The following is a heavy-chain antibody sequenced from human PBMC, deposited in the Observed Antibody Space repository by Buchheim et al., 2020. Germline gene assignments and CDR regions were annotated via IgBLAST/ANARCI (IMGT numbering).Heavy chain of an antibody. CDR1: GDSLRGYY. V-gene: IGHV4-59*01. J-gene: IGHJ5*02. Sequence: QVLLQESGPGLLKPSETLSLTCTVSGDSLRGYYWNWIRQPPGKGLEWIGYISYGGTTQHNPTLKSRVSITLDTSKDQFYLKMNTVTAADTAKYFCARGGQTAAAVDNWFDPWGQG. CDR2: ISYGGTT. CDR3: ARGGQTAAAVDNWFDP. D-gene: IGHD1-14*01.